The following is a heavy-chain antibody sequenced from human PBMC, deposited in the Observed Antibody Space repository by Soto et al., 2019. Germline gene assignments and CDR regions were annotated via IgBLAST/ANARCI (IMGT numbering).Heavy chain of an antibody. CDR1: GGSFSGYY. D-gene: IGHD2-2*02. CDR3: ARGWCSSTSCYTPYYFDY. V-gene: IGHV4-34*01. Sequence: LETLSLTCAVYGGSFSGYYWSWIRQPPGKGLEWIGEINHSGSTNYNPSLKSRVTISVDTSKNQFSLKLSSVTAADTAVYYCARGWCSSTSCYTPYYFDYWGQGTLVTVSS. J-gene: IGHJ4*02. CDR2: INHSGST.